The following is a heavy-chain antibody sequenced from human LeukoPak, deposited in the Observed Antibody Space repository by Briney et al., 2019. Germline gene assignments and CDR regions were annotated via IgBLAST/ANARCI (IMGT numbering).Heavy chain of an antibody. CDR1: GGSINGGSYY. V-gene: IGHV4-61*09. CDR2: IFTTGST. CDR3: ARRAGSSSSGRAAFDI. D-gene: IGHD6-6*01. Sequence: SETLSLTCSVSGGSINGGSYYWSWIRQPAGKPLEWIGHIFTTGSTSYNPSLKSRVTMSVDTSKNQFSLKLSSVTAADTAVYYCARRAGSSSSGRAAFDIWGQGTMVTVSS. J-gene: IGHJ3*02.